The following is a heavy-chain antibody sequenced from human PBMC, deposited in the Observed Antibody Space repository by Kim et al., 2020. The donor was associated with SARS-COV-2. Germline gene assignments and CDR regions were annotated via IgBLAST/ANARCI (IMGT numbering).Heavy chain of an antibody. CDR2: IYYSGST. CDR3: ARLIDRSSGYDY. V-gene: IGHV4-39*01. D-gene: IGHD3-22*01. CDR1: GGSISSSSYY. Sequence: SETLSLTCTVSGGSISSSSYYWGWIRQPPGKGLQWIGSIYYSGSTYYNPSLKSRVTISVDTSKNQFSLKLSSVTAADTAVYYCARLIDRSSGYDYWGQGTLVTVSS. J-gene: IGHJ4*02.